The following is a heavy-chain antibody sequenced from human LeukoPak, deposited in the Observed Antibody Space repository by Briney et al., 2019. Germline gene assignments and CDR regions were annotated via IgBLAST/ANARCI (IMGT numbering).Heavy chain of an antibody. D-gene: IGHD6-13*01. Sequence: GGSLRLSCAASGFTFSSYGMHWVRQAPGKGPEWVTFIQHDGNNKYYTDSVKGRFTISRDNSRNTLYLQLNSLRAEDTAVYYCAKDFFIAAAGPDYWGQGTLVTVSS. CDR1: GFTFSSYG. V-gene: IGHV3-30*02. CDR2: IQHDGNNK. CDR3: AKDFFIAAAGPDY. J-gene: IGHJ4*02.